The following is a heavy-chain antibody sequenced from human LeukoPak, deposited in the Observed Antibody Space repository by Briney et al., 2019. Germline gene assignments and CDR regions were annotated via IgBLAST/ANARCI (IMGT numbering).Heavy chain of an antibody. D-gene: IGHD3-9*01. V-gene: IGHV1-69*13. CDR2: IIPVFGAG. CDR3: ARGSRPVYNLLTGKRYFDY. J-gene: IGHJ4*02. CDR1: GDNFRGYA. Sequence: SVKVSCKASGDNFRGYAFSWVRQAPGQGLEWMGGIIPVFGAGDSAQKFRDRVTITADEATSTVYMEISSLRSEDTAVYYCARGSRPVYNLLTGKRYFDYWGQGTLLTVSS.